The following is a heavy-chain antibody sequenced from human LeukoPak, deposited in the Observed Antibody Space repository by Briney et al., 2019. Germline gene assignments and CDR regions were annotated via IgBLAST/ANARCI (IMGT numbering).Heavy chain of an antibody. CDR3: ARGRNVVATSGYFDY. D-gene: IGHD5-12*01. J-gene: IGHJ4*02. V-gene: IGHV3-30-3*01. Sequence: GRSLRLSCAASGFTFSSYAMHWVRQAPGKGLEWVATISYDGDNKYYADSLKGRFTISRDNSKNTLYLQMNSLRAVDTAVYYCARGRNVVATSGYFDYWGQGTLVTVSS. CDR2: ISYDGDNK. CDR1: GFTFSSYA.